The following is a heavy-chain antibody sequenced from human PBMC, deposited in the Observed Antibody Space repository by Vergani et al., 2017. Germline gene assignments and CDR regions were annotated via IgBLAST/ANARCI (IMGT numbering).Heavy chain of an antibody. CDR2: ISSSSSYI. CDR1: GFTFSSYS. J-gene: IGHJ6*03. Sequence: EVQLVEPGGGLVKPGGSLRLSCAASGFTFSSYSMNWVRQAPGKGLEWVSSISSSSSYIYYADSVKGRFTISRDNAKNSLYLQMNSLRAEDTAVYYCARDLGSSGYNYYYYYMDVWGKGTTVTVSS. D-gene: IGHD3-22*01. CDR3: ARDLGSSGYNYYYYYMDV. V-gene: IGHV3-21*01.